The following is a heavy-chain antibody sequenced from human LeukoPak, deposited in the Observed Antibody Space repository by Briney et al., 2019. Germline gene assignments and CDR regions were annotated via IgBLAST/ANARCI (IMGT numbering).Heavy chain of an antibody. J-gene: IGHJ4*02. Sequence: PGGSLRLSCAASGFTFSSYGMHGVPQAPGKALEWVAVIWYDGSNKFYADSAKGRFTISRDNSKNTLYLQMNSLRAEDTAVYYCAKNVDYSSRGADYWGQGTLVTVSS. D-gene: IGHD6-19*01. CDR2: IWYDGSNK. V-gene: IGHV3-33*06. CDR3: AKNVDYSSRGADY. CDR1: GFTFSSYG.